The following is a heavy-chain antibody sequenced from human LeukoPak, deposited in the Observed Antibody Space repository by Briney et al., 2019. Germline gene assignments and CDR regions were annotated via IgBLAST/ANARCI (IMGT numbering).Heavy chain of an antibody. CDR3: ARLYGSGSDDAFDI. J-gene: IGHJ3*02. Sequence: GESLKISCKGSGYSFTSYWIGWVRQMPGKGLEWMGIIYPGDSDTRYSPPFQGQVTISADKSISTASLQWGRLKASDTAMYYCARLYGSGSDDAFDIWGQGTMVTVSS. CDR2: IYPGDSDT. CDR1: GYSFTSYW. V-gene: IGHV5-51*01. D-gene: IGHD3-10*01.